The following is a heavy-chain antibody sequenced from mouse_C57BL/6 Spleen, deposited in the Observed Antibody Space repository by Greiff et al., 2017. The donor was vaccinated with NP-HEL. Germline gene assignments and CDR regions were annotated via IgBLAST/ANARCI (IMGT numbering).Heavy chain of an antibody. Sequence: QVQLQQPGAELVKPGASVKLSCKASGYTFTSYWMQWVKQRPGQGLEWIGEIDPSDSYTNYNQKFKGKATLTVVTSSSTAYMQLSSLTSEDSAVYYCARGRGARYFDVWGTGTTVTVSS. V-gene: IGHV1-50*01. CDR1: GYTFTSYW. J-gene: IGHJ1*03. CDR3: ARGRGARYFDV. CDR2: IDPSDSYT.